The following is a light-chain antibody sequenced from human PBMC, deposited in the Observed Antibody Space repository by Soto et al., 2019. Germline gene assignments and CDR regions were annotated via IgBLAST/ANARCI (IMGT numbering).Light chain of an antibody. Sequence: QSALTQPASVSASPGQSITISCTGTSSDVGGSNFVSWYQQHPGKPPKLIIHDVATWPSGVSNRFSGSKSGSTASLIISRLQTEDEADYYCVSFTSSTTYVFGSGTKLTVL. J-gene: IGLJ1*01. V-gene: IGLV2-14*03. CDR3: VSFTSSTTYV. CDR1: SSDVGGSNF. CDR2: DVA.